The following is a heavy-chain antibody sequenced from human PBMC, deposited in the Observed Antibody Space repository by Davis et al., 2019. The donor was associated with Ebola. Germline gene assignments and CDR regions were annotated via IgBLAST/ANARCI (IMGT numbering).Heavy chain of an antibody. V-gene: IGHV3-48*03. CDR1: DFSLSDYE. CDR3: ARVGTTTFWYFDL. Sequence: GESLKISCAASDFSLSDYEMNWVRQAPGKGLEWISYIGKSGGPIYYSDSVKGRFLISRDNAENSLHLQITSLRGEDTATYYCARVGTTTFWYFDLWGRGTPVTASS. J-gene: IGHJ2*01. D-gene: IGHD2-21*02. CDR2: IGKSGGPI.